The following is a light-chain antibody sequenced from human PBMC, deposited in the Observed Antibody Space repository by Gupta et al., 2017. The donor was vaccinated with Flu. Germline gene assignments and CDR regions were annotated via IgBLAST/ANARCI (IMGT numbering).Light chain of an antibody. Sequence: IHLAQPLSFLSASFGDRVTNPCRASQGISNDLAWYQQKPGKAPDLLIYAASTLQSGVPSRFSGSGSGTEFTLTISRLQPEDFATFYCQQIASYPLTFGGGTKVEIK. CDR2: AAS. V-gene: IGKV1-9*01. J-gene: IGKJ4*01. CDR1: QGISND. CDR3: QQIASYPLT.